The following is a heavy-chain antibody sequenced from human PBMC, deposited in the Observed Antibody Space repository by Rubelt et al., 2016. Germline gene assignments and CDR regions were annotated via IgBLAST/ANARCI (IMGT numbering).Heavy chain of an antibody. Sequence: QLQLQESGPGLVKPSETLSLTCTVSGGSISSSNYFWGWIRQPPGKGLEWIGSMYYSGTTYYNPSLRSRVTISVDTAKNHFSRRRRCVTAADTAVDYCAGSESGIAAAPDWFDPWGQGALVTVSS. J-gene: IGHJ5*02. D-gene: IGHD6-13*01. CDR2: MYYSGTT. CDR3: AGSESGIAAAPDWFDP. CDR1: GGSISSSNYF. V-gene: IGHV4-39*01.